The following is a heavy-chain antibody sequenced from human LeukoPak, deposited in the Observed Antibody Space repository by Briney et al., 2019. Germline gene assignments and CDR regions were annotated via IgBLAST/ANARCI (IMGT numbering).Heavy chain of an antibody. V-gene: IGHV2-70*11. CDR1: GFSLTTSGMG. D-gene: IGHD5-18*01. J-gene: IGHJ4*02. Sequence: SGPTLVNPTQTRTLTCTVSGFSLTTSGMGVNWLRQPPGKALESLSRIEWDDDKYYSTSLKTRLNTSKEPSKNQVVLTTTNMAPVDSATYYCARRRGYSYAFDYWGQGILVTVSS. CDR2: IEWDDDK. CDR3: ARRRGYSYAFDY.